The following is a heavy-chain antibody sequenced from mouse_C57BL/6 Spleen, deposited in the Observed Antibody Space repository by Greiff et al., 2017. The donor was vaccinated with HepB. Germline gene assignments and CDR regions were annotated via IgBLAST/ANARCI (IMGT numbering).Heavy chain of an antibody. J-gene: IGHJ4*01. Sequence: VQLVESGPGLVKPSQSLSLTCSVTGYSITSGYYWNWIRQFPGNKLEWMGYISYDGSNNYNPSLKNRISITRDTSKNQFFLKLNSVTTEDTATYYCARVYYGSSYGYAMDYWGQGTSVTVSS. CDR2: ISYDGSN. CDR1: GYSITSGYY. CDR3: ARVYYGSSYGYAMDY. D-gene: IGHD1-1*01. V-gene: IGHV3-6*01.